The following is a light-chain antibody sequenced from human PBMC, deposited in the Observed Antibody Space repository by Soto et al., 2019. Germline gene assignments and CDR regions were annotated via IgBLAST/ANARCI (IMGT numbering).Light chain of an antibody. CDR3: QQYNNWPRT. J-gene: IGKJ1*01. CDR1: QSVTNI. V-gene: IGKV3-15*01. CDR2: GAS. Sequence: EIVMTQSPATLSVSPGERATLSCRASQSVTNILAWYQQKPGQAPRLLIYGASTRATGIPARFSGSGSGTDFTLTISSLQSEDCAVYYCQQYNNWPRTFGQGTKVEIK.